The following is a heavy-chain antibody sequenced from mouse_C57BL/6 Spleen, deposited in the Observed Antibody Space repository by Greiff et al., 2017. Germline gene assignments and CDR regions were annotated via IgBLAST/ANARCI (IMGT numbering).Heavy chain of an antibody. CDR3: AREEIYYGNYDAMDY. CDR2: IYPGDGDT. D-gene: IGHD2-1*01. Sequence: VQLVESGPELVKPGASVKISCKASGYAFSSSWMNWVKQRPGKGLEWIGRIYPGDGDTNYNGKFKGKATLTADKSSSTAYMQLSSLTSEDSAVYFCAREEIYYGNYDAMDYWGQGTSVTVSS. V-gene: IGHV1-82*01. J-gene: IGHJ4*01. CDR1: GYAFSSSW.